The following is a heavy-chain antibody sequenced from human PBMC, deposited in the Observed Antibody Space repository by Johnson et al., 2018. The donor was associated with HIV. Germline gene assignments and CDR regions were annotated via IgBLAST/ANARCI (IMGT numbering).Heavy chain of an antibody. CDR2: ISSDGNT. J-gene: IGHJ3*02. D-gene: IGHD3-10*01. CDR1: GFTVSSNY. Sequence: VQLVESGGGVVQPGGSLRLSCAVSGFTVSSNYMTWVRRAPGKGLEWVSVISSDGNTYYADSVKGRFTISRDNAMNSLYLQMNSLRADDTAVYYCARFEGFITTLRVVGDAFDIWGQGTMVTVSS. V-gene: IGHV3-66*01. CDR3: ARFEGFITTLRVVGDAFDI.